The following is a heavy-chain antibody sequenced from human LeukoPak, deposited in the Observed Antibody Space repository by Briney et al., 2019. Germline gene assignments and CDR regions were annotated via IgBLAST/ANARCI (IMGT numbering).Heavy chain of an antibody. D-gene: IGHD1-7*01. CDR3: ARDKLDRYFDY. V-gene: IGHV4-39*07. CDR2: IYYSGST. J-gene: IGHJ4*02. CDR1: GGSISSSSYY. Sequence: PSETLSLTCTVSGGSISSSSYYWGWIRQPPGKGLEWTGSIYYSGSTYYNPSLKSRVTISVDTSKNQFSLKLSSVTAADTAVYYCARDKLDRYFDYWGQGTLVTVSS.